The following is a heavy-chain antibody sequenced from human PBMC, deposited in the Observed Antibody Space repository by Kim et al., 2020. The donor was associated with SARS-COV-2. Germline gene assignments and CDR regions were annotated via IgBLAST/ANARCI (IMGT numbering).Heavy chain of an antibody. Sequence: GGSLRLSCAASGFTFSRFWIHWVRQGPGKGLEWVSGISGDGSSKSDADSVKGRFTISRDNAKNTVYLQMNSLRAEDTAIYFCARDLRSASADYYFVYCG. CDR3: ARDLRSASADYYFVY. V-gene: IGHV3-74*03. CDR1: GFTFSRFW. D-gene: IGHD3-3*01. J-gene: IGHJ4*01. CDR2: ISGDGSSK.